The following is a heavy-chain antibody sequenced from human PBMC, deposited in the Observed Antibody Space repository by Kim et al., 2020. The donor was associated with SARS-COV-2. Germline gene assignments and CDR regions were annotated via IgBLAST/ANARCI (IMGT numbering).Heavy chain of an antibody. CDR1: GGTFSSYA. D-gene: IGHD6-13*01. CDR2: IIPIFGTA. J-gene: IGHJ6*03. Sequence: SVKVSCKASGGTFSSYAISWVRQAPGQGLEWMGGIIPIFGTANYAQKFQGRVTITADESTSTAYMELSSLRSEDTAVYYCARDRGVYSSSWVDYYYYMDVWGKGTTVTVSS. V-gene: IGHV1-69*13. CDR3: ARDRGVYSSSWVDYYYYMDV.